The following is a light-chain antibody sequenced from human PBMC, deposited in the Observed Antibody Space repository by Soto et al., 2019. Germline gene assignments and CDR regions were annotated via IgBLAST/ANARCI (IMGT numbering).Light chain of an antibody. CDR1: SFNIGSNS. Sequence: QSVLTQPPSASGTPGQRVTISCSGSSFNIGSNSVNWYQQLPGAAPKLLIYSNNQRPSGVPDRFSGSKSGTSASLAISGLQSEDKAHYYCAAWDDRLTGHVVFGGGTKLTVL. CDR3: AAWDDRLTGHVV. V-gene: IGLV1-44*01. J-gene: IGLJ2*01. CDR2: SNN.